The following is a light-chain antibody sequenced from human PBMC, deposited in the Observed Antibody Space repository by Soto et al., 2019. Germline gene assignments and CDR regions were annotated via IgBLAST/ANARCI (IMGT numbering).Light chain of an antibody. CDR3: QQ. V-gene: IGKV3-20*01. CDR1: QSVSRSY. Sequence: EIVLTQSPGTLSLSPGDRATLSCRASQSVSRSYLGWYQQKPGQAPRLLMYGAYIRAAGVPDRFSGSGSGTDFTLTISRPEPEDFAVYYCQQFGQGTKVDI. CDR2: GAY. J-gene: IGKJ1*01.